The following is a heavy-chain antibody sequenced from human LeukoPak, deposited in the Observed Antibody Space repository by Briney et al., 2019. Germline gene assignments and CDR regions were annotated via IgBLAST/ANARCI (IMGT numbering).Heavy chain of an antibody. V-gene: IGHV3-30*18. J-gene: IGHJ4*02. CDR1: GFTLSSYW. CDR3: AKGLSYDSSGYYYLNY. Sequence: GGSLRLSCAASGFTLSSYWMSWVRQAPGKGLEWVALILYDGNNKYYADSVKGRFTISRDNSKNTLYLQMNSLRAEDTAVYYCAKGLSYDSSGYYYLNYWGQGTLVTVSS. D-gene: IGHD3-22*01. CDR2: ILYDGNNK.